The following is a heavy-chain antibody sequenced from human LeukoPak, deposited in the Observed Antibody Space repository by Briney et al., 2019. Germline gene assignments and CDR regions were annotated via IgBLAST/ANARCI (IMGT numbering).Heavy chain of an antibody. D-gene: IGHD6-13*01. CDR3: AKDQKSIAATGYVY. J-gene: IGHJ4*02. V-gene: IGHV3-23*01. CDR1: GFTFANYA. CDR2: IRGSGGST. Sequence: GGSLRLSCAASGFTFANYAMSWVRQGPGKGLEWVSTIRGSGGSTYYADSVKGRFTISRDNSKNTLFLQMNSLRADDTAVYFCAKDQKSIAATGYVYCGQGTLVTVSS.